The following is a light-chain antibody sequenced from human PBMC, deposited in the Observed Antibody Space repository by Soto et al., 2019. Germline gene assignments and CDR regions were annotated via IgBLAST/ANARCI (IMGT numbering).Light chain of an antibody. J-gene: IGLJ2*01. CDR2: TDD. Sequence: QSVLTQPPSASGTPGQRVTISCSGSSSNIGSNTVTWYQQLPGTAPKLLISTDDQRPSGVPDRFSGSKSGSSASLAISELQAQDEADYYCASWDDSLKGVVFGGGTKLTVL. CDR1: SSNIGSNT. V-gene: IGLV1-44*01. CDR3: ASWDDSLKGVV.